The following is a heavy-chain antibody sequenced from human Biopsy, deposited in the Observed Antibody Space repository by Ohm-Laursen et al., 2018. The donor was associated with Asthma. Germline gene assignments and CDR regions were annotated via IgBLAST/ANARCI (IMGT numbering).Heavy chain of an antibody. CDR3: VRGSSSWHHGPFHYYYGMDV. V-gene: IGHV4-39*01. CDR1: GGSITSSSDY. CDR2: IYYSGTT. J-gene: IGHJ6*02. D-gene: IGHD6-13*01. Sequence: SRTLSLTCPVSGGSITSSSDYWGWIRQPPGKGLEWIGSIYYSGTTYYNPSLESRCTVSAATSKNQFSLKLTSVTAADTAVYFCVRGSSSWHHGPFHYYYGMDVWGQGTTATVSS.